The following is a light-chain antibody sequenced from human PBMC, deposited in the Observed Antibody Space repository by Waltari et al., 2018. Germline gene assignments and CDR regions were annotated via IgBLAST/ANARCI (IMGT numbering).Light chain of an antibody. CDR3: QVWDSSSDHPV. V-gene: IGLV3-21*04. CDR2: NDS. Sequence: SYVLTQPPSVSVAPGKTAAITCGGNNIGSKSVHWYQQKQGQAPVLVIYNDSDRPSGIPERFSGSNPGNTATLTISRVEAGDEADYYCQVWDSSSDHPVFGSGTKVTVL. CDR1: NIGSKS. J-gene: IGLJ6*01.